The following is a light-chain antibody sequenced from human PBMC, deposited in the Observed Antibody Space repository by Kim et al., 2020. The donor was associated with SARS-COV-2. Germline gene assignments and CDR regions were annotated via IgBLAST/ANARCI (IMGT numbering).Light chain of an antibody. Sequence: DTQMTQSPSSLSASVGDRVTITCRTSQSFSSYLNWYQQKPGKAPKLLIYAASSLQSGVPSRFSGSGSGTDFTLTISSLQPEDFATYYCQQSYSTPYTFGQGTKLEI. CDR3: QQSYSTPYT. J-gene: IGKJ2*01. CDR1: QSFSSY. CDR2: AAS. V-gene: IGKV1-39*01.